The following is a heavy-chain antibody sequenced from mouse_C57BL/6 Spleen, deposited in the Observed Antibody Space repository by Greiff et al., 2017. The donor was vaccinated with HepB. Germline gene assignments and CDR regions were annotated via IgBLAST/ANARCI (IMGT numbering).Heavy chain of an antibody. CDR3: ARKVDGYYDFDY. J-gene: IGHJ2*01. CDR1: GYTFTSYW. CDR2: IDPSDSYT. Sequence: QVQLQQPGAELVKPGASVKLSCKASGYTFTSYWMQWVKQRPGQGLEWIGEIDPSDSYTNYNQKFKGKATLTVDTSSSTAYMQRSSLTSEDSAVYYCARKVDGYYDFDYWGQGTTLTVSS. D-gene: IGHD2-3*01. V-gene: IGHV1-50*01.